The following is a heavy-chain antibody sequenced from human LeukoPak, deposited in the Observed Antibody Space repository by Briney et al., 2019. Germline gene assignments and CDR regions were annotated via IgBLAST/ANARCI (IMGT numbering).Heavy chain of an antibody. D-gene: IGHD3-16*01. CDR1: GFTFSSSA. CDR3: AKAPGGIVGY. Sequence: GGSLRLSCAASGFTFSSSAMSWVRQAPGKGLEWVSAINGGGGSTYYADSVKGRFTISRDNSKNTLYLQMNSLRAEDTAVYYCAKAPGGIVGYWGQGTLVTVSS. V-gene: IGHV3-23*01. J-gene: IGHJ4*02. CDR2: INGGGGST.